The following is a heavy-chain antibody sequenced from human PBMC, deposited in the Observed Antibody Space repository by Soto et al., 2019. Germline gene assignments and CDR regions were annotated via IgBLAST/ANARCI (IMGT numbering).Heavy chain of an antibody. CDR2: ISGSGGRT. CDR1: GFTFSSYA. CDR3: ARRGSGRYYDY. J-gene: IGHJ4*02. V-gene: IGHV3-23*01. Sequence: EVQLLESGGGLVQPGGSLRLSCAASGFTFSSYAMRWVRQAPVKWLEWVSAISGSGGRTYYADSVKGRFTISRDNSKNTLYLQLNSLRAEDTAVYYCARRGSGRYYDYWGQGTLVSVSS. D-gene: IGHD1-26*01.